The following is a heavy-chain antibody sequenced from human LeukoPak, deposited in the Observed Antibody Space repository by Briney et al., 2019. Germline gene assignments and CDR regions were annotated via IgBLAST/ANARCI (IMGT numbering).Heavy chain of an antibody. CDR1: GFTFSSYS. D-gene: IGHD3-22*01. V-gene: IGHV3-21*01. Sequence: PGGPLRLSCAASGFTFSSYSMNWVRQAPGKGLEWVSSISSSSSYIYYADSVKGRFTISRDNAKNSLYLQMNSLRAEDTAVYYCARDNIPYYYDSSGYSRGIAFDIWGQGTMVTVSS. J-gene: IGHJ3*02. CDR2: ISSSSSYI. CDR3: ARDNIPYYYDSSGYSRGIAFDI.